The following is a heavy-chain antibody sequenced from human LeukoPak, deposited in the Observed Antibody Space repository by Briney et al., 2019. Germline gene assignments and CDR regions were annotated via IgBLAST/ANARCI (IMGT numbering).Heavy chain of an antibody. J-gene: IGHJ4*02. Sequence: VGSLRLSCAASGFTFSSYAMSWVRQAPGKGLEWVSAISGSGGSTYYADSVKGRFTISRDNSKNTLYLQMNSLRAEDTAVYYCAFYCSSTSCYPFDYWGQGTLVTVSS. CDR1: GFTFSSYA. CDR2: ISGSGGST. V-gene: IGHV3-23*01. D-gene: IGHD2-2*01. CDR3: AFYCSSTSCYPFDY.